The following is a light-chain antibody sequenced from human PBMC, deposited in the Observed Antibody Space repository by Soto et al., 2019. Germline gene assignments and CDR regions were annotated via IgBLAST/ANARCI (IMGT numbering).Light chain of an antibody. CDR3: SSYTNINTRACV. CDR2: EVS. CDR1: SHDVGAYDY. Sequence: QSALTQPASVSGSPGQSITISCTGTSHDVGAYDYVAWYQQHPGKVPKVIIYEVSNRPSGISSRFSGSKSGNTASLTISGLQAEDEAEYYCSSYTNINTRACVFGTGTKLTVL. V-gene: IGLV2-14*01. J-gene: IGLJ1*01.